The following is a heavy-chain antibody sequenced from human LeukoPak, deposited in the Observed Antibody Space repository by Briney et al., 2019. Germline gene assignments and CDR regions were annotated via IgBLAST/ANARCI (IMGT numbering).Heavy chain of an antibody. J-gene: IGHJ5*02. D-gene: IGHD6-19*01. Sequence: PGGSLRLSCAASGFALSYYWMHWVRQAPGKGLVWVSCINGDGSSTNYADSVKGRFTISRDNSKNTLYLQMNSLRAEDTAVYFCAKDSGPYASGWYWFDPWGQGTLVTVSS. CDR2: INGDGSST. V-gene: IGHV3-74*01. CDR1: GFALSYYW. CDR3: AKDSGPYASGWYWFDP.